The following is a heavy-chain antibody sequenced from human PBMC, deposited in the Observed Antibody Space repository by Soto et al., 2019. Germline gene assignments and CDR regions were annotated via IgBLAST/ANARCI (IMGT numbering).Heavy chain of an antibody. D-gene: IGHD3-10*01. Sequence: QVQLQESGPGLVKPSETLSLTCTVSGGSVSSGSYYWSWIRQPPGKGLEWIGYIYYSGSTNYNPSLKSRVTISVDTSKNQFSLKLSSVTAADTAVYYCARDLRSSGSYYPYYYYGMDVWGQGTTVTVSS. CDR2: IYYSGST. CDR3: ARDLRSSGSYYPYYYYGMDV. J-gene: IGHJ6*02. V-gene: IGHV4-61*01. CDR1: GGSVSSGSYY.